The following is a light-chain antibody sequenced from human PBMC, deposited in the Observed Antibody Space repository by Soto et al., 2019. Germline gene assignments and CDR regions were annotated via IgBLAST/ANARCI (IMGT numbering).Light chain of an antibody. CDR2: EVS. V-gene: IGLV2-14*01. CDR1: SSDVGGYNY. CDR3: SSYTSSSTLV. Sequence: QSALTQPASLSGSPGQSITISCTGTSSDVGGYNYVSWYQQHPGKAPKLMIYEVSNRPSGVYNRFSGSKSGNTASLTISGLQAEDEADYYCSSYTSSSTLVFGGGTKVTVL. J-gene: IGLJ2*01.